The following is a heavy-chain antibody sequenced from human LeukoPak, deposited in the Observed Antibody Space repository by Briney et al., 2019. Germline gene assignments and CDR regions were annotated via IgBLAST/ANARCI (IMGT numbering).Heavy chain of an antibody. V-gene: IGHV6-1*01. CDR2: TYYRSKWYD. CDR1: WDSVSSNSAA. D-gene: IGHD3-10*02. Sequence: SQTLSLTCAISWDSVSSNSAAWNWIRQSPSRGLEWLGRTYYRSKWYDDYAVSVRSRITINPDTSKNQFSLQLNSVTPEDTAVYYCVRGFSMLSVRDSKYYYGMDVWGQGTTVTVSS. J-gene: IGHJ6*02. CDR3: VRGFSMLSVRDSKYYYGMDV.